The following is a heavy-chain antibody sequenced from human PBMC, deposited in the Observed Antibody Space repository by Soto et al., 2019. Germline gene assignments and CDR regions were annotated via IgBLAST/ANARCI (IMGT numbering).Heavy chain of an antibody. Sequence: QVQLVQSGAEVKKPGASVKVSCKASAYTFTSYGISWVRPAPGQGLEWVGWISPDNGHTNYAQKRQGRVTMPTETSTNTAYMEERSLRVDDKAVYYCARRSMHYDNGLDVWGRGSTVTAS. J-gene: IGHJ6*02. CDR3: ARRSMHYDNGLDV. CDR1: AYTFTSYG. V-gene: IGHV1-18*01. D-gene: IGHD2-2*01. CDR2: ISPDNGHT.